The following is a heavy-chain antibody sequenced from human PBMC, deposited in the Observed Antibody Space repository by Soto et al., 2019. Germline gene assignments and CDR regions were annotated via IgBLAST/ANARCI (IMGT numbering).Heavy chain of an antibody. V-gene: IGHV5-10-1*01. CDR2: IDPSDSYT. CDR3: ARRSAPGYSSSWYGDYYYGMDV. D-gene: IGHD6-13*01. Sequence: GESLKISCKGSGYSFTSYWISWVRQMPGKGLEWMGRIDPSDSYTNYSPSFQGHVTISADKSISTAYLQWSSLEASDTAMYYCARRSAPGYSSSWYGDYYYGMDVWGQGTTVTVSS. J-gene: IGHJ6*02. CDR1: GYSFTSYW.